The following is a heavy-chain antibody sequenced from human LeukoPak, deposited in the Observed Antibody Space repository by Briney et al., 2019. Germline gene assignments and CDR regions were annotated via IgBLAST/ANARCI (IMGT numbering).Heavy chain of an antibody. D-gene: IGHD3-10*02. Sequence: GGSLRLSCAASGFTFSSFGMSWVRQAPGKGLEWVSAISSTGGTAYYADSVKGRFTISRDNSKNTLYLQMNSLRAEDTAIYYCAELGITMIGGVWGKGTTVTISS. V-gene: IGHV3-23*01. CDR2: ISSTGGTA. CDR3: AELGITMIGGV. CDR1: GFTFSSFG. J-gene: IGHJ6*04.